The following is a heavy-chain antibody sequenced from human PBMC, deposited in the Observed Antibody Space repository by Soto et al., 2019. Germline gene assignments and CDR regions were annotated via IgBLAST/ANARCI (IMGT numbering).Heavy chain of an antibody. CDR1: GGSISSSSYY. Sequence: PSETLSLTCTVSGGSISSSSYYWGWIRRPPGKGLEWIGSIYYSGSTYYNPSLKSRVTISVDTSKNQFSLKLSSVTAADTAVYYCARVDYYYYGMDVWGQGTTVTVSS. J-gene: IGHJ6*02. CDR3: ARVDYYYYGMDV. CDR2: IYYSGST. V-gene: IGHV4-39*01.